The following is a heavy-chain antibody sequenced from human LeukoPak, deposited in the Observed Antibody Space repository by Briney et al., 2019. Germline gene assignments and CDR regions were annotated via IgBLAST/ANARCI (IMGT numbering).Heavy chain of an antibody. Sequence: ASVKVSCKASGYTFTSYYMHWVRQAPGQGLEWMGIINPSGGSTSYAQKFQGRVTMTRDTSTSTVYMELSSLRSEDTAVYYCARGGEDSSSWYRGFSWFDPWGQGTLVTVSS. V-gene: IGHV1-46*01. D-gene: IGHD6-13*01. J-gene: IGHJ5*02. CDR3: ARGGEDSSSWYRGFSWFDP. CDR1: GYTFTSYY. CDR2: INPSGGST.